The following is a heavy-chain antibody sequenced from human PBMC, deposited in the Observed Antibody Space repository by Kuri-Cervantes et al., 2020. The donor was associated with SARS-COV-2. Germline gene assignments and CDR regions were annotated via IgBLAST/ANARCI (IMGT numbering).Heavy chain of an antibody. CDR3: ARLKRGSNWFDP. CDR2: IYHSGST. Sequence: QTLSLTCAFSGYSISSGYYWGWIRQPPGKGLEWIGSIYHSGSTYYNPSLKSRVTISVDTSKNQFSLKLSSVTAADTAVYYCARLKRGSNWFDPWGQGTLVTVSS. V-gene: IGHV4-38-2*01. D-gene: IGHD2-15*01. CDR1: GYSISSGYY. J-gene: IGHJ5*02.